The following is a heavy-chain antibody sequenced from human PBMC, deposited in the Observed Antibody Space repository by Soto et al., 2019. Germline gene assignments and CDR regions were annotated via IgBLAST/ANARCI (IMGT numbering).Heavy chain of an antibody. V-gene: IGHV1-69*12. D-gene: IGHD6-6*01. J-gene: IGHJ6*02. CDR3: ARSPGYSSSSYPPVYYYYGMDV. CDR2: IIPIFGTA. Sequence: QVQLVQSGAEVKKPGSSVKVSCKASGGTFSSYAISWVRQAPGQGLEWMGGIIPIFGTANYAQKFQGRVTITADESTRTAYMELSSLRSEDTAVYYCARSPGYSSSSYPPVYYYYGMDVWGQGTTVTVSS. CDR1: GGTFSSYA.